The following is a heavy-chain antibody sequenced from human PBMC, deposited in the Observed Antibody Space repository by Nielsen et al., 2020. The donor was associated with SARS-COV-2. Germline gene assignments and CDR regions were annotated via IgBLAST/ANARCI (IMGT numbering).Heavy chain of an antibody. D-gene: IGHD3-22*01. CDR3: ARILYYYDSSGYYYSPFDY. Sequence: PGKALEWLARIDWDDDRYYSTSLRTRLTISKDTSKNQVVLTMTNLDPVDTATYYCARILYYYDSSGYYYSPFDYWGQGTLVTVSS. V-gene: IGHV2-70*11. J-gene: IGHJ4*02. CDR2: IDWDDDR.